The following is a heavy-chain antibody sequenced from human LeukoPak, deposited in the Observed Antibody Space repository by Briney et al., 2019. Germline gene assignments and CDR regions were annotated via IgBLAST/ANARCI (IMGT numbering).Heavy chain of an antibody. D-gene: IGHD3-22*01. V-gene: IGHV3-7*01. CDR3: ARDRSPYYYDSSGYDDAFDI. J-gene: IGHJ3*02. CDR2: IKQDGSEK. CDR1: GFTFSSYW. Sequence: GGSLRLSCAASGFTFSSYWMCWVRQAPGKGLEWVANIKQDGSEKYYVDSVKGRFTISRDNAKNSLYLQMNSLRAEDTAVYYCARDRSPYYYDSSGYDDAFDIWGQGTMVTVSS.